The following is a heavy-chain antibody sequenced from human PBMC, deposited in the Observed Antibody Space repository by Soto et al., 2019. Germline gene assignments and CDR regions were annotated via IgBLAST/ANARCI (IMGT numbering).Heavy chain of an antibody. J-gene: IGHJ4*02. CDR2: IYRTGST. Sequence: SETLSLTCAVSGGSFTSNNWWTWVRQPPGQGLEWIGEIYRTGSTNYNPSLKSRVTIPLDKSENQFSLKVTSLTAADTAVYYCASRDPGTSVDYWGQGTLVTVSS. V-gene: IGHV4-4*02. CDR1: GGSFTSNNW. CDR3: ASRDPGTSVDY. D-gene: IGHD1-7*01.